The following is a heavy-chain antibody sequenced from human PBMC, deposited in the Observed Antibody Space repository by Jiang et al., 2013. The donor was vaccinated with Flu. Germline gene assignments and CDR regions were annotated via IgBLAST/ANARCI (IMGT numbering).Heavy chain of an antibody. CDR2: IYWDDDK. Sequence: VKPTQTLTLTCSFSGFSLSTSGVGVGWVRQPPGKALEWLALIYWDDDKRYSSSLKSRLTITKDTSKNXVVLTMTNMDPVDTATYYCAHQSYGSGSYYKDYWGQGNPWSPSPQ. V-gene: IGHV2-5*02. D-gene: IGHD3-10*01. CDR3: AHQSYGSGSYYKDY. CDR1: GFSLSTSGVG. J-gene: IGHJ4*02.